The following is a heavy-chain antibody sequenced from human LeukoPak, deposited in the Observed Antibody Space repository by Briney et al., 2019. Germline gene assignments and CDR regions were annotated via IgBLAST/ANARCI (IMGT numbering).Heavy chain of an antibody. CDR2: ISAYNGNT. V-gene: IGHV1-18*01. D-gene: IGHD3-22*01. Sequence: ASVKVSCKASGYTFTSYGISWVRQAPGQGLEWMGWISAYNGNTNYAQKLQGRVTITADESTSTAYMELSSLRSEDTAVYYCARDRIITTTIIVTTPGWFDPWGQGTLVTVSS. J-gene: IGHJ5*02. CDR1: GYTFTSYG. CDR3: ARDRIITTTIIVTTPGWFDP.